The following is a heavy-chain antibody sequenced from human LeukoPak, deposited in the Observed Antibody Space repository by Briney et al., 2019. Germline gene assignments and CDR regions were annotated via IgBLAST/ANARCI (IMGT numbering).Heavy chain of an antibody. V-gene: IGHV1-69-2*01. CDR3: ATVPTTVSPFVL. CDR2: VDPQDGET. D-gene: IGHD4-17*01. CDR1: GYTCTDFY. Sequence: ASVNISCKASGYTCTDFYIQWVQQAPGKGLEWMGRVDPQDGETLYAQKFQGRVTLTTDASTDTTYMELRSLRSEDTAVYYCATVPTTVSPFVLWGEEPLVTVSS. J-gene: IGHJ4*02.